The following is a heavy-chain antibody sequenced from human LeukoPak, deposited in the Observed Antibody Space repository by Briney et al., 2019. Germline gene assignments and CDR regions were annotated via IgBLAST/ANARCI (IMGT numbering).Heavy chain of an antibody. Sequence: SETLSLTCTVSGGSISSSSYYWGWIRQPPGKGLEWIGSMYYSGTTYYDPSLKSRVTITVDTSKNQFSLKLSSVTAADTAVYYCARHRYRSGSDWIDPWGQGTLVTVSS. CDR3: ARHRYRSGSDWIDP. V-gene: IGHV4-39*01. CDR2: MYYSGTT. D-gene: IGHD1-26*01. J-gene: IGHJ5*02. CDR1: GGSISSSSYY.